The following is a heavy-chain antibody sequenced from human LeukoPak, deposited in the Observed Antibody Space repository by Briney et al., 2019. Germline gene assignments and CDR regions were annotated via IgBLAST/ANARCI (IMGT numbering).Heavy chain of an antibody. J-gene: IGHJ3*02. CDR1: GFTFSSYS. CDR2: ISSSSSYI. Sequence: GGSLRLSCAASGFTFSSYSMNWVRQAPGKGLEWVSSISSSSSYIYYADSVKGRFTISRDNAKNSLYLQINSLRAEDTAVYYCARDSAYSAFYIWGQGTMVTVSS. D-gene: IGHD5-12*01. V-gene: IGHV3-21*01. CDR3: ARDSAYSAFYI.